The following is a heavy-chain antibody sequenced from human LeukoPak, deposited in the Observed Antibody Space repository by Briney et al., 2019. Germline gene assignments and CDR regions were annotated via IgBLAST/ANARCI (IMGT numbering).Heavy chain of an antibody. V-gene: IGHV1-18*01. J-gene: IGHJ4*02. Sequence: GASVKVSCKASGYTFTSYGISWVRQAPGQGLEWMGWISAYNGNTNYAQKLQGRVTMTTDTSTSTAYMELRSLRSDDTAVYYCARVPDDYVWGSYRSPYFDYWGQGTLATVSS. D-gene: IGHD3-16*02. CDR2: ISAYNGNT. CDR1: GYTFTSYG. CDR3: ARVPDDYVWGSYRSPYFDY.